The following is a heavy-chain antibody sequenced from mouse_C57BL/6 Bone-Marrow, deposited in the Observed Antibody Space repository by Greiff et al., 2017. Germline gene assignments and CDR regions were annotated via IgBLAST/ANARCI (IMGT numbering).Heavy chain of an antibody. V-gene: IGHV14-4*01. CDR2: IDPENGDT. D-gene: IGHD1-1*01. CDR3: TTLRVYYGISYPYWYFDV. Sequence: VQLQQSGAELVRPGASVKLSCTASGFNIKDDYMHWVKQRPEQGLEWIGWIDPENGDTEYASKFQGKATITADTSSNTAYLQLSSLTSEDTAVYYCTTLRVYYGISYPYWYFDVWGTGTTVTVSS. J-gene: IGHJ1*03. CDR1: GFNIKDDY.